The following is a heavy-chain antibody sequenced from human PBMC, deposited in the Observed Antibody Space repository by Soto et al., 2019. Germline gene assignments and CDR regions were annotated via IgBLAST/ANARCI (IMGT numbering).Heavy chain of an antibody. D-gene: IGHD6-13*01. J-gene: IGHJ4*02. CDR2: INHSGST. CDR1: GGSFSGYY. CDR3: ARIPRYSSSWYGFVDY. Sequence: QVQLQQWGAGLLKPSETLSLTCAVYGGSFSGYYWSWIRQPPGKGLEWIGEINHSGSTNYNPSLKSRVTISVDTSKNQFSLKLSSVTAADTAVYYCARIPRYSSSWYGFVDYWGQGTLVTVSS. V-gene: IGHV4-34*01.